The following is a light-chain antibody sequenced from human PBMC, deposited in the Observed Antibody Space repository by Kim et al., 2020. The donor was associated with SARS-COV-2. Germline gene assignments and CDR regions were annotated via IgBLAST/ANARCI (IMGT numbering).Light chain of an antibody. CDR2: GAS. Sequence: EIVLTQSPGTLSLSPGDRATLSCRASQSVTGSWLAWYHQKPGQAPRLLIYGASSRTAGIPDRFSGSGSGTDFTLTISRLEPEDFAVYYCQQNGTSPPTFGQGTKLEI. CDR3: QQNGTSPPT. J-gene: IGKJ2*01. V-gene: IGKV3-20*01. CDR1: QSVTGSW.